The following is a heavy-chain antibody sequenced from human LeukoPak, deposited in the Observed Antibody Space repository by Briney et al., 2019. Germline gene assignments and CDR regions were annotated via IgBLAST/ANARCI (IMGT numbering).Heavy chain of an antibody. D-gene: IGHD1-26*01. CDR2: ISWNSGSI. Sequence: GRSLRLSCAASGFTFDDYAMHWVRQAPGKGLEWVSGISWNSGSIGYADSVKGRFTISRDNAKNSLYLQMNSLRAEDTALYYCANERSGYFDYWGQGTLVTVSS. CDR1: GFTFDDYA. V-gene: IGHV3-9*01. CDR3: ANERSGYFDY. J-gene: IGHJ4*02.